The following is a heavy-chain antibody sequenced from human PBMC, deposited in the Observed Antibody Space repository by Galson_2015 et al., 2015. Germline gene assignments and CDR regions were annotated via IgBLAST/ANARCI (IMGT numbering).Heavy chain of an antibody. CDR3: ARDLREVRGLIVYYYGMDV. J-gene: IGHJ6*02. V-gene: IGHV3-53*01. Sequence: SLRLSCATSGFTVSSYYMAWVRQAPGKGLEWVSLIYTGGSTYYADPVKGRFTISRDNAKNTLYLQMNSLRAEDTAVYYCARDLREVRGLIVYYYGMDVWGQGTTVTVSS. D-gene: IGHD3-10*01. CDR1: GFTVSSYY. CDR2: IYTGGST.